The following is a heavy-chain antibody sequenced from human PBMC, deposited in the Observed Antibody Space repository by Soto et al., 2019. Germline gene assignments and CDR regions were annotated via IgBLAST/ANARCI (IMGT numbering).Heavy chain of an antibody. D-gene: IGHD3-9*01. J-gene: IGHJ4*02. Sequence: ASVKVYCKASGYTFTSYGISWVRQAPGQGLEWMGWISAYNGNTNYAQKLQGRVTMTTDTSTSTAYMELRSLRSDGTAVYYCARGDFYDILTGYYRAFDYWGQGTLVTVSS. CDR1: GYTFTSYG. CDR2: ISAYNGNT. V-gene: IGHV1-18*01. CDR3: ARGDFYDILTGYYRAFDY.